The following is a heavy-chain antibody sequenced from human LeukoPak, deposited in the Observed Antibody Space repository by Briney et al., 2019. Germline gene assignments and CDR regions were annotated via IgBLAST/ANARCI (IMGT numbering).Heavy chain of an antibody. CDR2: IYHSGST. D-gene: IGHD2-21*01. CDR3: ARHSADCGGDCWAFDY. Sequence: SETLSLTCAVSGYSISSGYYWGWIRQPPGKGLEWIGSIYHSGSTYYNPSLKSRVAISVDTSKNQFSLKVYSVTAADTAVYSCARHSADCGGDCWAFDYWGQGTLVTVSS. CDR1: GYSISSGYY. V-gene: IGHV4-38-2*01. J-gene: IGHJ4*02.